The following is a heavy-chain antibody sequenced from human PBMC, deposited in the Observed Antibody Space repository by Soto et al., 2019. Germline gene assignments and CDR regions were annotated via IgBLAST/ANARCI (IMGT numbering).Heavy chain of an antibody. CDR2: IIPIFGTA. D-gene: IGHD1-26*01. J-gene: IGHJ4*02. V-gene: IGHV1-69*01. CDR1: GGTFSSYA. CDR3: ARDGAGIVGATGLDY. Sequence: QVQLVQSGAEVKKPGSSVKVSCKASGGTFSSYAISWVRQAPGQGLEWMGGIIPIFGTANYAQKFQGRVTITADESTSTAYMELSSLRADDTAVYYCARDGAGIVGATGLDYWGQGTLVTVSS.